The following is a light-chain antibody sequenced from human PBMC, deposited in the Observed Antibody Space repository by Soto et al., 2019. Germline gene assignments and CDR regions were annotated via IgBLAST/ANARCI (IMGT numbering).Light chain of an antibody. CDR3: QQYNDWPPT. CDR1: QSVRSN. J-gene: IGKJ1*01. CDR2: GAS. V-gene: IGKV3-15*01. Sequence: EIGMTQSPATLSASPAEIATLSCRASQSVRSNLAWYQQKPGQAPRLLIYGASTRATGIPARFSGSGSGTEFTLSIGSLQSEDFAVYYCQQYNDWPPTFGQGTKVDIK.